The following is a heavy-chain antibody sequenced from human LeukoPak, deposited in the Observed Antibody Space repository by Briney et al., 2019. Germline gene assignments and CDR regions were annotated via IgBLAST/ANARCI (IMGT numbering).Heavy chain of an antibody. D-gene: IGHD5-18*01. Sequence: SETLSLTCAVSGGSISSSNWWSWVRQPPGKGLEWIGEINHSGSTNYNPSLKSRVTISVDTSKNQFSLKLSSVTAADTAVYYCATQELWSYYFDYWGQGTLVTVSS. J-gene: IGHJ4*02. CDR3: ATQELWSYYFDY. CDR2: INHSGST. V-gene: IGHV4-4*02. CDR1: GGSISSSNW.